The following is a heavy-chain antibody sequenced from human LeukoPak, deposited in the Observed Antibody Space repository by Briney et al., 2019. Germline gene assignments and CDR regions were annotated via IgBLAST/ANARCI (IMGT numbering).Heavy chain of an antibody. D-gene: IGHD3-3*01. Sequence: GGSLRLSCAASGFTFSSYAMHWVRQAPGKGLEWVAVISYDGSNKYYADSVKGRFTISRDNSKNTLYLQMNSLRAEDTAVYYCARGGDYDFWSLYFDYWGQGTLVTVSS. CDR3: ARGGDYDFWSLYFDY. CDR2: ISYDGSNK. CDR1: GFTFSSYA. V-gene: IGHV3-30*04. J-gene: IGHJ4*02.